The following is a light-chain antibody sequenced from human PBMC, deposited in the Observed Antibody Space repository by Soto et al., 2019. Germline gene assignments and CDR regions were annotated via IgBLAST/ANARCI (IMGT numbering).Light chain of an antibody. Sequence: DIQLTQSPSFLSASVGDRVTITCRASQGISNYLAWYQQKPGKAPQLLIYAASTLQSKAPSRFSGSGSGTEFTLTISSLQPDDFATYCCHQLNSSPFTFGPGTKLDIK. V-gene: IGKV1-9*01. CDR2: AAS. J-gene: IGKJ3*01. CDR3: HQLNSSPFT. CDR1: QGISNY.